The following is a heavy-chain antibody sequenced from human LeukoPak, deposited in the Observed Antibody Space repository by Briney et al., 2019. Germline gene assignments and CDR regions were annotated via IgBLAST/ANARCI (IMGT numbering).Heavy chain of an antibody. CDR3: ARDRVDSYGLPPNWFDP. Sequence: GGSLRLSCAASGFTFSSYSMNWVRQAPGKGLEWVSSISSSSSYIYYADSVKGRFTISRDNAKNSLYLQMNSLRAEDTAVYYCARDRVDSYGLPPNWFDPWGQGTLVTVSS. CDR1: GFTFSSYS. D-gene: IGHD5-18*01. V-gene: IGHV3-21*01. CDR2: ISSSSSYI. J-gene: IGHJ5*02.